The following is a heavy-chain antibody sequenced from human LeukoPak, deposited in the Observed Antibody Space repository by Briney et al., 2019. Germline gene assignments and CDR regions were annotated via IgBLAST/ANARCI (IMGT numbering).Heavy chain of an antibody. CDR2: MNPNGGNT. D-gene: IGHD1-26*01. J-gene: IGHJ4*02. Sequence: ASVKVSCKASGYTFTSYDINWVRQATGQGLGWMGWMNPNGGNTGYAQKFQGRVTMTRNTSISTAYMELSSLRSEDTAVYYCARGRTWDVGATTGYWGQGTLVTVSS. CDR3: ARGRTWDVGATTGY. CDR1: GYTFTSYD. V-gene: IGHV1-8*01.